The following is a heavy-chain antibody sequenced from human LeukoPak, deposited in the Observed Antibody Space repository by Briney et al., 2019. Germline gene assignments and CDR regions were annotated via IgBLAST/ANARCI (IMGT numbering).Heavy chain of an antibody. CDR3: ARGGTTMVTDYVH. D-gene: IGHD4-23*01. CDR2: ISSSSSYI. J-gene: IGHJ4*02. Sequence: PGGSLRLSCVASGFTFSSYNMNWVRQAPGKGPEWVSSISSSSSYIYYADSVKGRFTMSRDNAKNSLFLQMNSLRAEDTAVYYCARGGTTMVTDYVHWGQGTLVTVSS. CDR1: GFTFSSYN. V-gene: IGHV3-21*01.